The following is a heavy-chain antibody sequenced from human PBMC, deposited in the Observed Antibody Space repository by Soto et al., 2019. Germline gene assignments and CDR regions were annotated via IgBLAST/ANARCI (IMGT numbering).Heavy chain of an antibody. V-gene: IGHV4-31*03. CDR1: GDSISSGGYY. Sequence: SSETLSLTCTVSGDSISSGGYYWSWIRQHPGKGLEWIGYIYYSGNTYYNPSLKSRVTISVDTSKNQFSLKLSSVTAADTAVYYCARTIPAARYYYYGMDVWGQGNTVTVSS. CDR3: ARTIPAARYYYYGMDV. D-gene: IGHD2-21*01. J-gene: IGHJ6*02. CDR2: IYYSGNT.